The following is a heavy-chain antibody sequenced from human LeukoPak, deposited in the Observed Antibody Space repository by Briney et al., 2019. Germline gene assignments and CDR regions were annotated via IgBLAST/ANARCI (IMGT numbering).Heavy chain of an antibody. Sequence: GGSLRLSCAASGFTFSNYAMSWVRQAPGKGLEWVSVISDSGGSTHYADSVKGRFTISRDNSKKTLYVQMNSLRAEDTAVYYCAKEALRWLQLPWYFDLWGRGTLVTVSS. CDR1: GFTFSNYA. CDR3: AKEALRWLQLPWYFDL. D-gene: IGHD5-24*01. CDR2: ISDSGGST. V-gene: IGHV3-23*01. J-gene: IGHJ2*01.